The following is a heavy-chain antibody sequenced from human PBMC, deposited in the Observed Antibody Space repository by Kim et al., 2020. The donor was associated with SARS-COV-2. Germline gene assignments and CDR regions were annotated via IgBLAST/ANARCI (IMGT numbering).Heavy chain of an antibody. V-gene: IGHV3-7*01. CDR1: GFTFSSYW. D-gene: IGHD2-8*02. CDR3: ARGRDCTGGVCYQYHFDY. Sequence: GGSLRLSCAASGFTFSSYWMSWVRQAPGKGLEWVANIKQDGREKYYVDSVKGRFTISRDNAKNSLYLQMNSLRAEDTAVYYCARGRDCTGGVCYQYHFDYWGQGTLVTVSS. CDR2: IKQDGREK. J-gene: IGHJ4*02.